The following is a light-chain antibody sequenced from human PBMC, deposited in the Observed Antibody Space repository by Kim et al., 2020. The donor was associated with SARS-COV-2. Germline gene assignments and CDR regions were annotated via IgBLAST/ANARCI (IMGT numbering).Light chain of an antibody. J-gene: IGLJ3*02. CDR1: SGHSSYA. CDR2: LNSDGSH. Sequence: QLVLTQSPSASASLGASVKLTCTLSSGHSSYAIAWPQQQPEKGPRYLMKLNSDGSHSKGDGIPDRFSGSSSGAERYLTISSLQSEDEADYYCQTWGTGIRVLGGGTQLTVL. V-gene: IGLV4-69*01. CDR3: QTWGTGIRV.